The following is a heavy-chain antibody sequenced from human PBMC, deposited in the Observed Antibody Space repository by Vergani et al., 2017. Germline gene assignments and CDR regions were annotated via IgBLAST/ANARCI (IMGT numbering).Heavy chain of an antibody. D-gene: IGHD3-9*01. Sequence: QVQLQESGPGLVKPSETLSLTFAVSGFSIDNRYYWVWIRQPPGKGLEWIGSIYRTGRTHFNPSLKSRVTISVDTSNNHFYLRLNSLTAADTAVYYCARRSGIVYDIFSGTQYFFDFWGEETLVTVSS. CDR1: GFSIDNRYY. J-gene: IGHJ4*02. CDR2: IYRTGRT. V-gene: IGHV4-38-2*01. CDR3: ARRSGIVYDIFSGTQYFFDF.